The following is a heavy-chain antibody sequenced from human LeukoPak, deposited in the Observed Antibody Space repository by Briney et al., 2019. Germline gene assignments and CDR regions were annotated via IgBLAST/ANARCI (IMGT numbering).Heavy chain of an antibody. Sequence: ASVKVSCKASGYTFTSYGSSWVGQAPGQGREGMGGISAYNGNTNYAQKLQGRVTMTTDTSTSTAYMELRSLRSDDTAVYYCARDLEYSYGYGDYWGQGTLVTVSS. CDR2: ISAYNGNT. J-gene: IGHJ4*02. CDR3: ARDLEYSYGYGDY. D-gene: IGHD5-18*01. V-gene: IGHV1-18*01. CDR1: GYTFTSYG.